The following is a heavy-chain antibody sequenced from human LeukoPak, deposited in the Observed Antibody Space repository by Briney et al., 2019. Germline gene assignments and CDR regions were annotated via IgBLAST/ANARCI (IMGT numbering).Heavy chain of an antibody. V-gene: IGHV1-46*01. D-gene: IGHD1-26*01. Sequence: GASVKVSCKASGYTFTSYYMHWVRQAPGQGLEWMGIINPSGGSTSYAQKFQGRVTMTEDTSTDTAYMELSSLRSEDTAVYYCATGVGATPVDYWGQGTLVTVSS. J-gene: IGHJ4*02. CDR2: INPSGGST. CDR3: ATGVGATPVDY. CDR1: GYTFTSYY.